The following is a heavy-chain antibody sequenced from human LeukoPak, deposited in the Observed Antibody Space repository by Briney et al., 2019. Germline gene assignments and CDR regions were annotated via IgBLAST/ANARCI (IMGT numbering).Heavy chain of an antibody. Sequence: SETLSLTCAVSGGSFIGYHWIWIRQSPGKGLEWIAEINHRGGTNYNPSLKSRVTISIDTSKNQFSLNLKSVPAADTAVYYCARDPTTEETVPYYFDDWGQGTLVTVSS. D-gene: IGHD4-23*01. CDR1: GGSFIGYH. V-gene: IGHV4-34*01. CDR2: INHRGGT. J-gene: IGHJ4*02. CDR3: ARDPTTEETVPYYFDD.